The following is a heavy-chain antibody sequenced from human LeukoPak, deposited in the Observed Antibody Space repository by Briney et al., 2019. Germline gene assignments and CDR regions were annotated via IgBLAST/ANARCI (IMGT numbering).Heavy chain of an antibody. CDR3: VKDRYVDY. V-gene: IGHV3-66*01. Sequence: GGSLRLSCAASGFTVSNNYMSWVRQAPGKGLEWVALIYSGGSTYYADFVKGRFTISRDNSKNTLFLQMSSLRAEDTAVYYCVKDRYVDYWGQGTLVTVSS. J-gene: IGHJ4*02. CDR1: GFTVSNNY. D-gene: IGHD3-16*01. CDR2: IYSGGST.